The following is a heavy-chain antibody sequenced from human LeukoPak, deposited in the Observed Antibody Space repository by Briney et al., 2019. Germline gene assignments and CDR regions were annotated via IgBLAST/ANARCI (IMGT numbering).Heavy chain of an antibody. CDR3: ARHLTGSINSFDT. Sequence: SETLSLTCTVSGGSLSLHCWTWIRQSPGKGLEWIGSVYYSGSSNYNPSLKSRVTILVDRSMSQLSLKLTSVTAADTAMYYCARHLTGSINSFDTWGQGALVTVSS. D-gene: IGHD1-20*01. J-gene: IGHJ5*02. CDR1: GGSLSLHC. CDR2: VYYSGSS. V-gene: IGHV4-59*08.